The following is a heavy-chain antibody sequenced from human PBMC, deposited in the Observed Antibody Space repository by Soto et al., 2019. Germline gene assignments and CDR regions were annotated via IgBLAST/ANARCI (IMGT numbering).Heavy chain of an antibody. J-gene: IGHJ5*02. D-gene: IGHD2-2*01. CDR1: GGSISSGGYS. CDR3: ARGRPVKMDNWFDP. V-gene: IGHV4-30-2*01. Sequence: SETLSLTCAVSGGSISSGGYSWSWIGQPPGKGLEWIGYIYHSGSTYYNPSLKSRVTISVDRSKNQFSLKLSSVTAADTAVYYCARGRPVKMDNWFDPWGQGTLVTVSS. CDR2: IYHSGST.